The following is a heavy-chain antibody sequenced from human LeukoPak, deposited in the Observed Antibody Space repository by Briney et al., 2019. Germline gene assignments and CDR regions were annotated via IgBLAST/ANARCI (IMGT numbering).Heavy chain of an antibody. CDR3: ARGQPHDYGDYGANFDY. Sequence: TGGSLRLSCAASRFTFSNYWLHWVRQAPGKGLVWVSRIDSDGSRTSYADSVKGRFTISRDNAKNTLYLQMSSLRAEDTAVYYCARGQPHDYGDYGANFDYWGQGTLVTVSS. V-gene: IGHV3-74*01. J-gene: IGHJ4*02. D-gene: IGHD4-17*01. CDR1: RFTFSNYW. CDR2: IDSDGSRT.